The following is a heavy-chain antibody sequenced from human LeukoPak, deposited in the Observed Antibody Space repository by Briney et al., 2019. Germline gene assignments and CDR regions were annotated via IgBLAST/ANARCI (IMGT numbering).Heavy chain of an antibody. J-gene: IGHJ3*02. V-gene: IGHV1-2*02. CDR1: GYTFTGYY. Sequence: ASVKVSCKASGYTFTGYYMHWVRQAPGQGLEWMGWINPNSGGTNYAQKFQGRVTMTRDTSISTAYMELSRLRSDDTAIYYCAKRIVGDPRAFDIWGQGTMVTVSS. D-gene: IGHD1-26*01. CDR2: INPNSGGT. CDR3: AKRIVGDPRAFDI.